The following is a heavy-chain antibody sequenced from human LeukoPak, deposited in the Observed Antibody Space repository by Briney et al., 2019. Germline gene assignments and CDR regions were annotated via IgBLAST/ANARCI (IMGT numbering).Heavy chain of an antibody. J-gene: IGHJ4*02. CDR3: ARESYYDSSGYYYDY. Sequence: GGSLRLSCAASGFTFSDYCMSWIRQAPGKGLEWVSYISSSGSTTYYADSVKGRFTISRDNAKNSLHLQMNSLRAEDTAVYYCARESYYDSSGYYYDYWGQGTLVTVSS. V-gene: IGHV3-11*01. CDR1: GFTFSDYC. D-gene: IGHD3-22*01. CDR2: ISSSGSTT.